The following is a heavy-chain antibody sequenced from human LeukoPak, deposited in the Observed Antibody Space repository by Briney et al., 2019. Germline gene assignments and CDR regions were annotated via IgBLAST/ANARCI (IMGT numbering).Heavy chain of an antibody. J-gene: IGHJ6*02. D-gene: IGHD4-17*01. CDR1: GFTFKSYA. V-gene: IGHV3-23*01. CDR3: ARDTRTMTAVTRGQHYYYGLDV. CDR2: IGGGGDKV. Sequence: GGSLRLSCAASGFTFKSYAMTWVRQAPGKGLEWVSAIGGGGDKVYYADSVKGRFTISRDNSKKTLYLQMNSLRAEDTAVYYCARDTRTMTAVTRGQHYYYGLDVWGQGTTVTVSS.